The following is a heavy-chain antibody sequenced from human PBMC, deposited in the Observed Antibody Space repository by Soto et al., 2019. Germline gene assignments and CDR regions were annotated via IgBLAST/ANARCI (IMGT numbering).Heavy chain of an antibody. CDR3: ARNALNIVVVPAAINWFDP. D-gene: IGHD2-2*01. J-gene: IGHJ5*02. CDR1: GFTFSSHG. V-gene: IGHV3-33*01. Sequence: QVQLVESGGGVVQPGRSLRLSCAASGFTFSSHGMHWVRQAPGKGLEWVSVICYDGSNKYYADSVKGRFTISRDNYKNTLHLQMNNRRADDKAVNYCARNALNIVVVPAAINWFDPWGHGSLVTVS. CDR2: ICYDGSNK.